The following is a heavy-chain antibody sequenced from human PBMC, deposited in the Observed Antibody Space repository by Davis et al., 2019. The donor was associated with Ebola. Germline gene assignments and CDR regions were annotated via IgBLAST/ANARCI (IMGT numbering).Heavy chain of an antibody. V-gene: IGHV4-39*07. CDR2: IYYSGST. CDR3: ARGARAAAENDAFDI. D-gene: IGHD6-13*01. Sequence: PSETLSLTCTVSGGSISSSSYYWGWIRQPPGKGLEWIGSIYYSGSTYYNPSLKSRVTISVDTSKNQFSLKLSSVTAADTAVYYCARGARAAAENDAFDIWGQGTMVTVSS. J-gene: IGHJ3*02. CDR1: GGSISSSSYY.